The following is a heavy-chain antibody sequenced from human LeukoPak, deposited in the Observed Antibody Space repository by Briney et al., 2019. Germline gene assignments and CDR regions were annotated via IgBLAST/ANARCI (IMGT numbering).Heavy chain of an antibody. CDR1: GFTFSSYA. CDR2: ISGSGGST. V-gene: IGHV3-23*01. D-gene: IGHD3-10*01. J-gene: IGHJ4*02. CDR3: AKIGKITMVRGVIREYFDY. Sequence: GGSLRLSCAASGFTFSSYAMSWVRQAPGKGLEWVSVISGSGGSTYYADSVKGRFTISRDNSKNTLYLQMNSLRAEDTAVYYRAKIGKITMVRGVIREYFDYWGQGTLVTVSS.